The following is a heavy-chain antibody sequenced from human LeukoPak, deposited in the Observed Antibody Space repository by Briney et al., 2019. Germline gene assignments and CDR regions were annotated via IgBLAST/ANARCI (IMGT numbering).Heavy chain of an antibody. CDR3: ARAGDAFDF. Sequence: ASVKVSCKASGYIFNIYGISWVRQAPGEGLEWVGWTSAYNGDTNYAQQFQGRVTMTTDTSTSTAYMELRSLTSDDTAVYYCARAGDAFDFWGQGTVVTVSS. CDR2: TSAYNGDT. V-gene: IGHV1-18*01. J-gene: IGHJ3*01. CDR1: GYIFNIYG.